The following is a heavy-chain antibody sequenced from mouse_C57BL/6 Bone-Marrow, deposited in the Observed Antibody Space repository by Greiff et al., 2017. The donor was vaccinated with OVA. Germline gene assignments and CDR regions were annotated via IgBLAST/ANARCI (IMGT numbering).Heavy chain of an antibody. CDR1: GFNIKDYY. Sequence: EVKLMESGAELVRPGASVKLSCTASGFNIKDYYMHWVKQRPEQGLEWIGRIDPEDGDTEYAPKFQGKATMTADTSSNTAYLQLSSLTSEDTAVYYCTTDYYGSSGAMDYWGQGTSVTVSS. V-gene: IGHV14-1*01. J-gene: IGHJ4*01. CDR2: IDPEDGDT. D-gene: IGHD1-1*01. CDR3: TTDYYGSSGAMDY.